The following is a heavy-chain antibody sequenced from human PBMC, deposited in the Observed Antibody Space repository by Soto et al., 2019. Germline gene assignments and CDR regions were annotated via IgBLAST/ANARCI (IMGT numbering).Heavy chain of an antibody. CDR3: ARAPRYGVRAKFDY. CDR2: INHSGST. J-gene: IGHJ4*02. V-gene: IGHV4-34*01. D-gene: IGHD2-8*01. CDR1: GGSFSGYY. Sequence: QVQLQQWGAGLLKPSETLSLTCAVYGGSFSGYYWSWIRQPPGKGLEWIGEINHSGSTNYNPSLKSRVTISVDTSTNQFSLKLSSVTAADTAVYYCARAPRYGVRAKFDYWGQGTLVTVSS.